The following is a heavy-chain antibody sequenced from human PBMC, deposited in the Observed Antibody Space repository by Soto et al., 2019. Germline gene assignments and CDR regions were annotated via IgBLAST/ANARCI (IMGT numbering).Heavy chain of an antibody. CDR2: IYYSGST. V-gene: IGHV4-59*08. J-gene: IGHJ4*02. D-gene: IGHD1-26*01. Sequence: QVQLQESGPGLVKPSETLSLTCTVSGGSISSYYWSWIRQPPGKGLEWIGYIYYSGSTNYNPSLTSRVTLSVDTSNNQSSLKLSSVTAADTAVYYCARRWGAAFDYWGQGTLVTVSS. CDR1: GGSISSYY. CDR3: ARRWGAAFDY.